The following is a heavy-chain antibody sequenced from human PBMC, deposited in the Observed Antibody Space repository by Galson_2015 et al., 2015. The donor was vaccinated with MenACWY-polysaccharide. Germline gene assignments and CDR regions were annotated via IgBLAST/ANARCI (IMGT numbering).Heavy chain of an antibody. CDR2: TYRGSN. J-gene: IGHJ3*02. Sequence: CAISGDSVSNNHVAWNWIRQTPSRGLEWLGRTYRGSNQYAASMRGRIAINSDTSTNQFSLQLSSVTPEDTGLYYCARGAYDSFDIWGQGTMVTVSS. V-gene: IGHV6-1*01. D-gene: IGHD5-12*01. CDR3: ARGAYDSFDI. CDR1: GDSVSNNHVA.